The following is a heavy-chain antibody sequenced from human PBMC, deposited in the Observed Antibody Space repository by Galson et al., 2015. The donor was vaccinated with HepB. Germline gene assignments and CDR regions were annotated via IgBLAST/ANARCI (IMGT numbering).Heavy chain of an antibody. D-gene: IGHD4-23*01. Sequence: SLRLSCAASGFTFSSYAMSWVRQAPGKGLEWVSAISSSGGSKYYADADSVKGRFTISRDNSKNTLYLQMNSLRAEDTAVYYCATHPPAVDWGQGTLVTVSS. CDR2: ISSSGGSK. J-gene: IGHJ4*02. CDR1: GFTFSSYA. V-gene: IGHV3-23*01. CDR3: ATHPPAVD.